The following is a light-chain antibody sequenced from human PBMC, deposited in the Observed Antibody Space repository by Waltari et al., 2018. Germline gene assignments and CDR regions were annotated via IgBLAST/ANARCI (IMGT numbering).Light chain of an antibody. CDR3: QHYLRLPVT. J-gene: IGKJ1*01. Sequence: SCRASQSISRTLVWYQKKTGQAPRLLIYAASTRATGIPDRFSGSGSGTDFSLTISRLEPEDFAVYYCQHYLRLPVTFGQGTKVEIK. CDR1: QSISRT. V-gene: IGKV3-20*01. CDR2: AAS.